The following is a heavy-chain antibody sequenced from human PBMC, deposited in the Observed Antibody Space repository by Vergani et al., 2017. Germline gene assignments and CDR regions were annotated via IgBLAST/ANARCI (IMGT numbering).Heavy chain of an antibody. CDR1: GFTFSSYS. J-gene: IGHJ4*02. CDR2: ISSRSSYI. D-gene: IGHD1-26*01. CDR3: ARVDGSQWELXIDY. Sequence: EVQLVESGGGLVKPGGSLRLSCAASGFTFSSYSMNWVRQAPGKGLEWVSSISSRSSYIYYADSVKGRFTISRDNAKNSLYLQMNSLRAEDTAVYYCARVDGSQWELXIDYWGQGTLVTVSS. V-gene: IGHV3-21*01.